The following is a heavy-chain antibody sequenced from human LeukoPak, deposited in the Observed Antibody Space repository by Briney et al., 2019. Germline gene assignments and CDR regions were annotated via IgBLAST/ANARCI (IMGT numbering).Heavy chain of an antibody. CDR1: GFTFSSYA. Sequence: GGSLRLSCAASGFTFSSYAMHWVRQAPGKGLEWVAVISYDGSNKYYADSVKGRFTISRDNSKNTLYLQMNSLRAEDTAVYYCARDGQYTIFGVFIMSYYYGMDVWGQGTTVTVSS. CDR2: ISYDGSNK. CDR3: ARDGQYTIFGVFIMSYYYGMDV. V-gene: IGHV3-30*04. J-gene: IGHJ6*02. D-gene: IGHD3-3*01.